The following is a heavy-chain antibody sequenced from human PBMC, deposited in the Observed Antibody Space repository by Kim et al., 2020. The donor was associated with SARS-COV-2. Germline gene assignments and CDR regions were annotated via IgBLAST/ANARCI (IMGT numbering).Heavy chain of an antibody. Sequence: GRSLRLSCVASGFTFSHYAMHWVRQAPGKGLEWVSIISYDAINKFYADSVKGRFTISRDNAKDTLYLQMDSLRSEDTAVYYCARRGSRDRSPGPFDIWGLGTMVTVSS. J-gene: IGHJ3*02. CDR2: ISYDAINK. V-gene: IGHV3-30*04. D-gene: IGHD2-15*01. CDR1: GFTFSHYA. CDR3: ARRGSRDRSPGPFDI.